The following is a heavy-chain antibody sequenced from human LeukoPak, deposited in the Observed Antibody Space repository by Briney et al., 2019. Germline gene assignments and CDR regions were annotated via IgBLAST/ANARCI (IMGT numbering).Heavy chain of an antibody. J-gene: IGHJ6*03. V-gene: IGHV1-2*02. D-gene: IGHD5-18*01. CDR2: INPNSGGT. CDR1: GYTFTGYY. CDR3: AREAPTGYSYGRYYYYMDV. Sequence: ASVKVSCKASGYTFTGYYMHWVRQAPGQGLEWMGWINPNSGGTNYAQKFQGRVTMTRDTSISTAYMELSRLRSDDTAVYYCAREAPTGYSYGRYYYYMDVWGKGTTVTISS.